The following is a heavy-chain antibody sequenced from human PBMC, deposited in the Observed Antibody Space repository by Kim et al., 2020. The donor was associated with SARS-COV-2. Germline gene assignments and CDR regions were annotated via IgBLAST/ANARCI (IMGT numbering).Heavy chain of an antibody. CDR2: INPNSGGT. CDR1: GYTFTGYY. Sequence: ASVKVSCKASGYTFTGYYMHWVRQAPGQGLEWMGWINPNSGGTNYAQKFQGWVTMTRDTSISTAYMELSRLRSDDTAVYYCARSKGRTITLWFGEFDYWGQGTLVTVSS. CDR3: ARSKGRTITLWFGEFDY. V-gene: IGHV1-2*04. J-gene: IGHJ4*02. D-gene: IGHD3-10*01.